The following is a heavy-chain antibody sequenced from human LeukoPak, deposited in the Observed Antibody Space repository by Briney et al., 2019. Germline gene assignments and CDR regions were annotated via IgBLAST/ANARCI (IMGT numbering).Heavy chain of an antibody. CDR3: AKDMHYSDGTNYYYYFDY. D-gene: IGHD3-22*01. CDR2: IKQDGSAK. J-gene: IGHJ4*02. CDR1: GFTFDNFW. Sequence: GGSLRLSCGASGFTFDNFWMSWVRQAPGMGLEWVANIKQDGSAKYYVDSVKGRFTISRDNAKNSLYLQMNSLRAEDTAIYYCAKDMHYSDGTNYYYYFDYWVQATLVTVSS. V-gene: IGHV3-7*01.